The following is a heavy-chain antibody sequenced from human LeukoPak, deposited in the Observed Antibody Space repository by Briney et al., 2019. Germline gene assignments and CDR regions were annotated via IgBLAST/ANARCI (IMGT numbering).Heavy chain of an antibody. D-gene: IGHD3-16*01. CDR2: IYNSGST. CDR1: GGSISSNNYY. Sequence: SETLSLTCSVSGGSISSNNYYWGWIRQPPGKGPEWIGSIYNSGSTYYNPSLKSRVTVSVDRTKNQFSLSLKSVTAADTAVYYCARHVADYDFDYWGQGSLVTVSS. CDR3: ARHVADYDFDY. J-gene: IGHJ4*02. V-gene: IGHV4-39*01.